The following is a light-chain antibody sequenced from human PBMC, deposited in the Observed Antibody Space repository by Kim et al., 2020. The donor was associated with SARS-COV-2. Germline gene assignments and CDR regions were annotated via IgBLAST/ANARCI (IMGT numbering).Light chain of an antibody. V-gene: IGKV3-20*01. CDR3: QQYGTSPHT. Sequence: LSPAEGATLSCRASQSVRRASFAGYQQKPGETPRLLIYGASSRATGIPHRFGGSGSGTDLTLPISRLEPEDFAVYYCQQYGTSPHTFGGGTKLEI. J-gene: IGKJ4*01. CDR2: GAS. CDR1: QSVRRAS.